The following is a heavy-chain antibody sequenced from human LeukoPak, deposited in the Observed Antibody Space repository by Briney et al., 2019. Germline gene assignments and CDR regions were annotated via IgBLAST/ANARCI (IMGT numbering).Heavy chain of an antibody. CDR3: ARGPVTIFFDY. CDR1: GYTFTGYF. Sequence: ASVKVSCKASGYTFTGYFIHWVRQAPGQGLEWMAWISPNSGATNYAQKFQGRVTMTRDTSISTAYMELSRLRSDDTAVYYCARGPVTIFFDYWGQGTLVTVSS. J-gene: IGHJ4*02. V-gene: IGHV1-2*02. CDR2: ISPNSGAT. D-gene: IGHD4-17*01.